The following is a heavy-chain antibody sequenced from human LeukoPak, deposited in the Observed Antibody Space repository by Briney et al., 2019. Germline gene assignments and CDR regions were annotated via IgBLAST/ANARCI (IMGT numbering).Heavy chain of an antibody. J-gene: IGHJ4*02. CDR2: INHSGST. D-gene: IGHD3-22*01. CDR3: ARGHPTYYYDSSGEGYFDS. Sequence: SETLSLTCAVYGGSFSGYYWGWIRQPPGKGLEWIGEINHSGSTNYNPSLKSRVTISVDTSKNQFSLKLSSVTAADTAVYYCARGHPTYYYDSSGEGYFDSWGQGTLVTVSS. V-gene: IGHV4-34*01. CDR1: GGSFSGYY.